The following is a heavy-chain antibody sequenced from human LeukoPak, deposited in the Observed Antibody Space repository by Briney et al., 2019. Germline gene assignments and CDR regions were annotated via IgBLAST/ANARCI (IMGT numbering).Heavy chain of an antibody. V-gene: IGHV4-59*08. Sequence: SETLSLTCTVSGGSISSYYWSRIRQPPGKGLEWVGYIYYSGSTNYNPPLKSRVTISVDTSKNQFSLKLSSVTAADTAVYYCARARVNAEYFQHWGQGTLVTVSS. CDR3: ARARVNAEYFQH. CDR1: GGSISSYY. CDR2: IYYSGST. D-gene: IGHD4-23*01. J-gene: IGHJ1*01.